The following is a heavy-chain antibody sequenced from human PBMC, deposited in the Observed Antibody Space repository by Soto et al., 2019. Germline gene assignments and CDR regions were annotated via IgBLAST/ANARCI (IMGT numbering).Heavy chain of an antibody. D-gene: IGHD3-3*01. CDR3: ARDKEVFWSGYDRSRNHNWFDP. CDR1: GYTFTGYY. J-gene: IGHJ5*02. V-gene: IGHV1-2*02. Sequence: SVKVSCKASGYTFTGYYMHWVRQAPVQGLEWMGWINPNSGGTNYSQKFQGRVTMTRDTSISTAYMELSRLRSDDTAVYYCARDKEVFWSGYDRSRNHNWFDPWGQGTLVTVSS. CDR2: INPNSGGT.